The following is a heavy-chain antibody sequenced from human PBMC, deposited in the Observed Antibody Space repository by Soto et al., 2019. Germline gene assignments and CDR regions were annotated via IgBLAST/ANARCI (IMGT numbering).Heavy chain of an antibody. CDR1: GYRFTSCY. CDR3: ARHFDSSGYYPDY. J-gene: IGHJ4*02. Sequence: GESLKISCQGSGYRFTSCYIAWVRQVPGKGLEWVGIIYPGDSDVKYSPTFQGQVTTSADRSNSTAYLQWRSLKASDTAMYFCARHFDSSGYYPDYWGQGTQVTVSS. D-gene: IGHD3-22*01. CDR2: IYPGDSDV. V-gene: IGHV5-51*01.